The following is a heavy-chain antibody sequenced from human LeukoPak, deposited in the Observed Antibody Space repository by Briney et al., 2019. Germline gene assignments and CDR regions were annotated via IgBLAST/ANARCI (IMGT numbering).Heavy chain of an antibody. CDR3: ERHAPGPDYFDY. CDR2: IYKRGST. Sequence: PSETLSLTCTVSGGAFTKYQWRWLRQPPAKGLDWIGYIYKRGSTKYNPSLKSRVTISVVPSKNQFSLKLSSVIAADTAVYYCERHAPGPDYFDYWGQGTLVTVSS. J-gene: IGHJ4*02. V-gene: IGHV4-59*08. CDR1: GGAFTKYQ.